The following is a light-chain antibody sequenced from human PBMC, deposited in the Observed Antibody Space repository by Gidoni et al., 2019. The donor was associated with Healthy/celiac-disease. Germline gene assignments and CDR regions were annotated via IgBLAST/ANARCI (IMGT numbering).Light chain of an antibody. Sequence: DIQMTQSPSTLSASVGDRVTITCRASQNINSWLAWYQQKPGKAPKLLIYKASSLESGVPSRFSGSGSGTEFTLTISSLQPDEFATYYCQQYNSLWTFGQGTKVEIK. V-gene: IGKV1-5*03. J-gene: IGKJ1*01. CDR3: QQYNSLWT. CDR2: KAS. CDR1: QNINSW.